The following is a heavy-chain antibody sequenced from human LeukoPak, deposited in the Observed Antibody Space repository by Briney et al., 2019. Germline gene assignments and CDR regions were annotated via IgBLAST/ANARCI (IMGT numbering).Heavy chain of an antibody. CDR1: GFTFSSYG. V-gene: IGHV3-23*01. D-gene: IGHD3-10*01. CDR3: AREIRKTGDY. Sequence: GGSLRLSCAASGFTFSSYGMSWVRQAPGKGLEWVSGISGSGGSTFYADSVKGRFTVSRDNSKDTLYLQMNSLRAEDTAVYYCAREIRKTGDYWGQGTLVTVSS. J-gene: IGHJ4*02. CDR2: ISGSGGST.